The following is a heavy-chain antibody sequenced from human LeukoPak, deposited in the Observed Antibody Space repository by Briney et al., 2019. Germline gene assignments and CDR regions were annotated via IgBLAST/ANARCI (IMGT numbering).Heavy chain of an antibody. CDR3: ATGERDTAMANFDY. Sequence: ASVKVSCKVSGYTLTELSMHRVRQAPGKGLEWMGGFDPEDGETIYAQKFQGRVTMTEDTSTDTAYMELSSLRSEDTAVYYCATGERDTAMANFDYWGQGTLVTVSS. J-gene: IGHJ4*02. CDR1: GYTLTELS. CDR2: FDPEDGET. D-gene: IGHD5-18*01. V-gene: IGHV1-24*01.